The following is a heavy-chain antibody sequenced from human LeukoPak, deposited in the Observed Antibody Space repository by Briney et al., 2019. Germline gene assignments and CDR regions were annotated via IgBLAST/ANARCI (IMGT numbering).Heavy chain of an antibody. CDR3: ARLPDP. CDR2: IYHSGSS. J-gene: IGHJ5*02. V-gene: IGHV4-38-2*02. CDR1: GYSISTSYY. Sequence: SETLSLTCTVSGYSISTSYYWGWIRQPPGKGLEWIGEIYHSGSSNYNPSLKSRVTISVDKSKNQLSLKLSSVTAADTAVYYCARLPDPWGQGTLVTVSS.